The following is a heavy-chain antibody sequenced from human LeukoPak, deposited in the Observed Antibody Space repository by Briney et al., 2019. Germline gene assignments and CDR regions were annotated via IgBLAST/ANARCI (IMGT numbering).Heavy chain of an antibody. CDR1: GFIFTDYY. CDR3: ARVMAGKDFYASGISGDS. Sequence: GGSLRLSCGASGFIFTDYYMSWVRQAPGKGLEWVSYISTSGSTKYYADSVKGRFTISRDNAKNSLYLQMNSLRAEDTAVYYCARVMAGKDFYASGISGDSWGQGTLVTVSS. J-gene: IGHJ4*02. D-gene: IGHD3-10*01. V-gene: IGHV3-11*01. CDR2: ISTSGSTK.